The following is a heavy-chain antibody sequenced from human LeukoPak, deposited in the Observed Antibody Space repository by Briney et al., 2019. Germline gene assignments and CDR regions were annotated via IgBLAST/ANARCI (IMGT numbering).Heavy chain of an antibody. CDR3: ARNATTVNHVYKYFDY. D-gene: IGHD4-17*01. V-gene: IGHV4-39*01. CDR2: AFNSGST. Sequence: SETLSLTCSVSGGSMNGGHYYWAWIRQSPGKGLEWIGSAFNSGSTSYNPSLKSRVTISVDTSKNQFSLKLTSVTAADTAVYYCARNATTVNHVYKYFDYWGQGALVTVSS. CDR1: GGSMNGGHYY. J-gene: IGHJ4*02.